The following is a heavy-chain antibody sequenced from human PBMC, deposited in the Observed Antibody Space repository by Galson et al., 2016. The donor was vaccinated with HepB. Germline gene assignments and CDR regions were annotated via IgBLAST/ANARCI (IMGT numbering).Heavy chain of an antibody. V-gene: IGHV3-23*01. Sequence: SLRLSCAASGFTFSSHGMSWVRQAPGEGLEWVSGISASGDSTFHANSVKGRVTVSRDTSKNQFSLKLSSVTVADTAAYYCAIQQNYLFDSWGLGTLVTVSS. CDR2: ISASGDST. CDR3: AIQQNYLFDS. CDR1: GFTFSSHG. D-gene: IGHD1-7*01. J-gene: IGHJ4*02.